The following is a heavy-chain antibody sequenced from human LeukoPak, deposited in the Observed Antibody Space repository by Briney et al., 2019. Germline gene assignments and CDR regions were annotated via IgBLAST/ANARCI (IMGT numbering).Heavy chain of an antibody. CDR1: GFTFSTSS. CDR2: ISTSSTI. Sequence: PGGSLRLSCAASGFTFSTSSFNWVRQAPGKGLEWISYISTSSTINYADSVRGRFTISRDNAKSSLSLQMNSLRAEDTAVYYCARDLDYGGRGLDSWGQGTLVIVS. V-gene: IGHV3-48*04. CDR3: ARDLDYGGRGLDS. J-gene: IGHJ4*02. D-gene: IGHD4-23*01.